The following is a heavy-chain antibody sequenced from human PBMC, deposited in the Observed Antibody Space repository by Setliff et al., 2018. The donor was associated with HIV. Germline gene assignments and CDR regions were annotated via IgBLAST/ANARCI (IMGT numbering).Heavy chain of an antibody. J-gene: IGHJ6*03. V-gene: IGHV3-13*01. D-gene: IGHD5-18*01. CDR1: GFTLRSYD. CDR2: LGVRGDT. Sequence: GGSLRLSCVVSGFTLRSYDMYWVRQAPGKGLEWVSGLGVRGDTYYTGSVKGRFAISRESAKNSLYLQMSNLGPEDTGVYYCLRGSIQVPGLDHMDVCGKGTTVTVSS. CDR3: LRGSIQVPGLDHMDV.